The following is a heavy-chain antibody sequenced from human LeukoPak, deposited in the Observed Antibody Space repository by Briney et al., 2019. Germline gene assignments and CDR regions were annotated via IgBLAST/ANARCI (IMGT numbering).Heavy chain of an antibody. J-gene: IGHJ4*02. V-gene: IGHV3-23*01. CDR2: ISGTGGRT. Sequence: GGSLRLSCAASGFTFTNYAMSWVRRAPGKGLEWVSAISGTGGRTDYADSVKGRVTISRDNSKNTLYLHMNGLRVEDTAIYYCARDERWIQFNYWGQGTLVTVSS. D-gene: IGHD5-18*01. CDR1: GFTFTNYA. CDR3: ARDERWIQFNY.